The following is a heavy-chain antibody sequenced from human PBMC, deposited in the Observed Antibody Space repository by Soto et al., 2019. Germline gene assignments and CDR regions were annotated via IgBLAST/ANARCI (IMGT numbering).Heavy chain of an antibody. CDR2: ITSSSDAI. J-gene: IGHJ4*02. V-gene: IGHV3-48*02. CDR1: GFTFSNFG. Sequence: GGSLRLSCAASGFTFSNFGMNWVRQAPGKGLEWVSYITSSSDAIYYADSVKGRFTISRDNAKNSLYLQMSSLRDEDTAVYYCARGGYSVVVPGATDYWGQGTLVTVSS. CDR3: ARGGYSVVVPGATDY. D-gene: IGHD2-2*01.